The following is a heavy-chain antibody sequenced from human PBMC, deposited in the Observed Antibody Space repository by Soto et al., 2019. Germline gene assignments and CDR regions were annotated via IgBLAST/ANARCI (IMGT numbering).Heavy chain of an antibody. CDR3: AKSHASGSYYRSYFDY. CDR1: GFTFSIYG. Sequence: HPGGSLRLSCAASGFTFSIYGMHWVRQAPGKGLEWVAVISSDGSNKNYADSVKGRFTISRDNSRGTLYLQVSSLRPEDTAVYYCAKSHASGSYYRSYFDYWGQGTLVTVSS. D-gene: IGHD3-10*01. V-gene: IGHV3-30*18. CDR2: ISSDGSNK. J-gene: IGHJ4*02.